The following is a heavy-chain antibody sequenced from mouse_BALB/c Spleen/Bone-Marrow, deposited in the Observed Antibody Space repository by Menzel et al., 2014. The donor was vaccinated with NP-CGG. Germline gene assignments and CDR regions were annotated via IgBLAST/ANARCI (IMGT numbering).Heavy chain of an antibody. Sequence: LMESGPGLVAPSQSLSITCTVSEFSLTSYGVHWVRQPPGKGLEWLGVIWAGGSTNYNSALMSRLSISKDNSKSQVFLKMNSLQTDDTAMYYCARGGSSRAWFAYWGQGTLVTVSA. CDR1: EFSLTSYG. CDR2: IWAGGST. V-gene: IGHV2-9*02. CDR3: ARGGSSRAWFAY. D-gene: IGHD1-1*01. J-gene: IGHJ3*01.